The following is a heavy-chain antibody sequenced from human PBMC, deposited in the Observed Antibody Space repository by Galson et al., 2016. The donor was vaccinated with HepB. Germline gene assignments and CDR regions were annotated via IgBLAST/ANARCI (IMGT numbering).Heavy chain of an antibody. D-gene: IGHD5-18*01. CDR1: GGAFSRFA. CDR2: IIPLFGTA. CDR3: AGGEGQWIQLWSPYYYYMDV. J-gene: IGHJ6*03. Sequence: SVKVSCKASGGAFSRFAISWVRQAPGQGLEWMGGIIPLFGTANYAQKFQGRATITADKSTDTAYMELNSLISEDTAVYYCAGGEGQWIQLWSPYYYYMDVWGKGTTVTVSS. V-gene: IGHV1-69*06.